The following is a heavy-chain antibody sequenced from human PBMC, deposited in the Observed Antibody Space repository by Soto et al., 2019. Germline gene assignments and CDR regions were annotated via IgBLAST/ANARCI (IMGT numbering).Heavy chain of an antibody. D-gene: IGHD6-13*01. V-gene: IGHV4-4*02. J-gene: IGHJ6*02. CDR2: IYHSGSA. Sequence: AVSGGSISSSNWWSWARQPPGKGLEWIGEIYHSGSANYNPSLKSRVTISVDKSKNQFSLKLSSVTAADTAVYYCLGLAAGTKYYGMDVWGQGTTVTVSS. CDR3: LGLAAGTKYYGMDV. CDR1: GGSISSSNW.